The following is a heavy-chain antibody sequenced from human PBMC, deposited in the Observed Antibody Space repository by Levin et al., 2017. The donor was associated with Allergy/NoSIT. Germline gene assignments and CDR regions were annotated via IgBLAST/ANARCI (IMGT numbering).Heavy chain of an antibody. V-gene: IGHV3-7*01. Sequence: GESLKISCAASGFTFSSYWMSWVRQAPGKGLEWVANMKQDGSEKYYVDSVKGRFTISRDNAKNSLYLQMNSLRAEDTAVYYCARDLNWNYGVEFDYWGQGTLVTVSS. J-gene: IGHJ4*02. CDR2: MKQDGSEK. CDR1: GFTFSSYW. CDR3: ARDLNWNYGVEFDY. D-gene: IGHD1-7*01.